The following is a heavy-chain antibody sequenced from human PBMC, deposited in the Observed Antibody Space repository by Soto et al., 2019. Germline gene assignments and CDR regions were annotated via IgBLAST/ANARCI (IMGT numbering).Heavy chain of an antibody. CDR2: IYPGDSDT. CDR3: VRAPTQHLLHPAFFDS. D-gene: IGHD2-15*01. J-gene: IGHJ4*02. CDR1: GYRFTTFWIGHW. Sequence: PGESLKIYCEGSGYRFTTFWIGHWIGWVRQIPGKGLEWVGIIYPGDSDTRYDPSYQGHVPISADKSTSTAYLQRSSLKASDAAMYYCVRAPTQHLLHPAFFDSWGQGAQVTVSS. V-gene: IGHV5-51*01.